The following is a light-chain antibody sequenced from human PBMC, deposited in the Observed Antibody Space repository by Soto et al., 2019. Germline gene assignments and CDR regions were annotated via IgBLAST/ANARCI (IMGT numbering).Light chain of an antibody. CDR3: QRYDDWPRT. V-gene: IGKV3D-15*01. Sequence: EIVMTQSPATLSVSPGERATLSCRASQSVSSNLAWYQQKPGQAPRLLIYDASTRATDIPARFSGSGSGTEFTLTISSLQSEDFALYYCQRYDDWPRTFGGGTKVDIK. J-gene: IGKJ4*01. CDR1: QSVSSN. CDR2: DAS.